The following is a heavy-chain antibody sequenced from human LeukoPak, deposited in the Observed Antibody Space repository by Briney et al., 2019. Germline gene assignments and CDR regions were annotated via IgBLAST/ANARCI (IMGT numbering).Heavy chain of an antibody. Sequence: SETLSLTCTVSGGSISSGGYYWSWIRQHPGKGLEWIGYIYYSGSTYYNPSLKSRVTISVDTSKNQFSLKVNSVTAADTAVYYCARVTFGGVIANVYGYLDYWGQGTLVTVSS. CDR2: IYYSGST. D-gene: IGHD3-16*02. V-gene: IGHV4-31*03. J-gene: IGHJ4*02. CDR3: ARVTFGGVIANVYGYLDY. CDR1: GGSISSGGYY.